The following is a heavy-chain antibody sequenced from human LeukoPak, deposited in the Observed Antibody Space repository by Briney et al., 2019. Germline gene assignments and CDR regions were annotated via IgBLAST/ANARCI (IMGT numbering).Heavy chain of an antibody. CDR3: ARPSQVGYATSGYLDY. CDR1: GFAFNDFY. CDR2: ITTSSSTK. D-gene: IGHD3-22*01. Sequence: GGSVRLSCAASGFAFNDFYMSWIRQAPGKGVEWFSFITTSSSTKYADSVKGRFTISRDNANNILYLQMNSLRADDTAVYYCARPSQVGYATSGYLDYWGQGTLVTVSS. J-gene: IGHJ4*02. V-gene: IGHV3-11*01.